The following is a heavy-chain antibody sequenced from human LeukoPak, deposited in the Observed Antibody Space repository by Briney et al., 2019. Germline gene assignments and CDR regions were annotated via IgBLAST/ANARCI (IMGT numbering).Heavy chain of an antibody. J-gene: IGHJ4*02. D-gene: IGHD3-22*01. Sequence: GGSLRLSCAASGFTFNNAWVNWVRQAPGKGLEWVSAISGSGGSTYYADSVKGRFTISRDNSKNTLYLQMNSLRAEDTAVYYCANWYYYDSSGYHSSFDYWGQGTLVTVSS. CDR2: ISGSGGST. CDR3: ANWYYYDSSGYHSSFDY. V-gene: IGHV3-23*01. CDR1: GFTFNNAW.